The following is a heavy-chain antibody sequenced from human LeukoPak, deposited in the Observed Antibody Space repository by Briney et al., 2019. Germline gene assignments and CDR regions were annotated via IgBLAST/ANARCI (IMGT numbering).Heavy chain of an antibody. D-gene: IGHD6-19*01. J-gene: IGHJ4*02. CDR2: ISSSGKTI. CDR3: AREDSSVWFFDS. Sequence: GGSLRLFCAPSGFSFSDYYMSWIRQAPGKGLEWVSYISSSGKTINYADSVKGRFTISRDNAKNSVYLQMNSLRAENTAVYYCAREDSSVWFFDSWGQGTLVTVSS. CDR1: GFSFSDYY. V-gene: IGHV3-11*01.